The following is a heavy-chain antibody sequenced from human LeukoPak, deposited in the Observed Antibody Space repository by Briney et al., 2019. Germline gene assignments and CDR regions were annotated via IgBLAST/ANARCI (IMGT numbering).Heavy chain of an antibody. CDR2: IRYDGSDK. V-gene: IGHV3-30*02. J-gene: IGHJ4*02. CDR3: ARTHIPQYDFWTASI. CDR1: GFTFSSYG. D-gene: IGHD3-3*01. Sequence: PGGSLRLSCAASGFTFSSYGMHLVRQAPGKGLEWVAFIRYDGSDKYYADSVKGRFTISRDNSKNTLYLQMNSLRAEDTAVYYCARTHIPQYDFWTASIWGQGTLVAVSS.